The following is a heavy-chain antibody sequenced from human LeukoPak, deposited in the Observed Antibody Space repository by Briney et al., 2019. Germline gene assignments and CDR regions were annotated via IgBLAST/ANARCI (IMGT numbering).Heavy chain of an antibody. J-gene: IGHJ6*03. CDR2: IKQDGSEK. D-gene: IGHD1-26*01. CDR1: GFTFSTYT. Sequence: GGSLRLSCAASGFTFSTYTMNWVRQAPGKGLEWVANIKQDGSEKYYVDSVKGRFTTSRDNAKNSLYLQMNSLRAEDTAVYYCAREEWELLRYYYYYMDVWGKGTTVTVSS. V-gene: IGHV3-7*01. CDR3: AREEWELLRYYYYYMDV.